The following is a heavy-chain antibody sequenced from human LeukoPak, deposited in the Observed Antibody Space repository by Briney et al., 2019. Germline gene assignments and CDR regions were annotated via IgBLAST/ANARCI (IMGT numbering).Heavy chain of an antibody. J-gene: IGHJ5*02. V-gene: IGHV1-3*01. CDR2: INAGNGNT. Sequence: ASVKVSCKASGYTFTSYAMHWVRQAPGQRLEWMGWINAGNGNTKYSQKFQGRVTITADESTSTAYMELSSLRSEDTAVYYCARGAPDYYDSSGWFDPWGQGTLVTVSS. CDR3: ARGAPDYYDSSGWFDP. CDR1: GYTFTSYA. D-gene: IGHD3-22*01.